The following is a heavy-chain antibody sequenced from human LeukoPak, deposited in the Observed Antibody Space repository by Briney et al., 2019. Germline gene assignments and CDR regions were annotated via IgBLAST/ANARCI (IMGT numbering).Heavy chain of an antibody. Sequence: GESLKISCQGSGYIFTSYWIAWVRQMPGKGLEWMGIIFPGDSDTRYSPSFQGHVTISADKSINTAYLQWSSLKASDTAMYYCAKLTPVVTPRAFDIWGLGTLVTVSS. V-gene: IGHV5-51*01. CDR3: AKLTPVVTPRAFDI. CDR1: GYIFTSYW. D-gene: IGHD4-23*01. J-gene: IGHJ3*02. CDR2: IFPGDSDT.